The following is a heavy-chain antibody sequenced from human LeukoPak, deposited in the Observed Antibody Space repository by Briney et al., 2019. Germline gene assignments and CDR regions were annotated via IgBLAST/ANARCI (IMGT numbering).Heavy chain of an antibody. CDR2: ISGGGTPT. V-gene: IGHV3-23*01. Sequence: GGSLRLSCAASGFTFTNYAMSWVRQAPGKGLEWVSAISGGGTPTYSADSVKGRFTISRDNSKNTLFLQMNSLRAEDTAVYYCAKEAQGCSITSCYFDSWGQGTLVTVSS. J-gene: IGHJ4*02. CDR1: GFTFTNYA. D-gene: IGHD2-2*01. CDR3: AKEAQGCSITSCYFDS.